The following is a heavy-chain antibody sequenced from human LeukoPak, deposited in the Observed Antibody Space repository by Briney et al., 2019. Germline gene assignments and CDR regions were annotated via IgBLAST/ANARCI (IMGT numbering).Heavy chain of an antibody. CDR1: GGSFRGYY. CDR3: ARADCSSTSCYAGGWFDP. V-gene: IGHV4-34*01. J-gene: IGHJ5*02. CDR2: INHSGST. Sequence: SETLSLTCAVYGGSFRGYYWSWIRQPPGKGLEWIGEINHSGSTNHNPSLKSRVTISVDTSKNQFSLKLSSVTAADTAVYYCARADCSSTSCYAGGWFDPWGQGTLVTVSS. D-gene: IGHD2-2*01.